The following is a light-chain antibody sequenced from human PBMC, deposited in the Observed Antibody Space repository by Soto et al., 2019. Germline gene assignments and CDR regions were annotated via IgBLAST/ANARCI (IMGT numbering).Light chain of an antibody. J-gene: IGLJ2*01. V-gene: IGLV6-57*04. CDR1: SGSIASNY. CDR2: EGN. CDR3: QSYDSSTVV. Sequence: NFMLTQPHSVSEYPGKTVTISCTRSSGSIASNYVQWYQQRPGSVPTTVIYEGNQRPSGVPDRFSGSTDGSSNSASLTISGLQTEDEADYYCQSYDSSTVVFGGGTKVTVL.